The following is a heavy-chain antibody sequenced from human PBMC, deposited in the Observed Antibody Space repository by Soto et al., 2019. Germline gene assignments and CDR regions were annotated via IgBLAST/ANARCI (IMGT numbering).Heavy chain of an antibody. Sequence: SETLSLTCTVSGGSISSYYWSWIRQPPGKGLEWIGYIYYSGSTNYNPSLKSRVTISVDTSKNQFSLKLSSVTAADTAVYYCARDHYDILTGYFYAFDIWGQGTMVTVSS. V-gene: IGHV4-59*01. CDR2: IYYSGST. CDR3: ARDHYDILTGYFYAFDI. D-gene: IGHD3-9*01. CDR1: GGSISSYY. J-gene: IGHJ3*02.